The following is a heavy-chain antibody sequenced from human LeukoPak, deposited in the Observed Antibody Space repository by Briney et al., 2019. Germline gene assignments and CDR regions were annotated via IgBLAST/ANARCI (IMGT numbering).Heavy chain of an antibody. D-gene: IGHD4-17*01. Sequence: GGSLRLPCAASGFTFSNYAMSWVRQAPGRGPEWVSAISSSGDRTYYADSVKGRFTISSDNSKNTLYLQMNSLSAEDTAIYYCAKDVDYGDYVVYWGQGTLVTVSS. CDR1: GFTFSNYA. V-gene: IGHV3-23*01. CDR2: ISSSGDRT. J-gene: IGHJ4*02. CDR3: AKDVDYGDYVVY.